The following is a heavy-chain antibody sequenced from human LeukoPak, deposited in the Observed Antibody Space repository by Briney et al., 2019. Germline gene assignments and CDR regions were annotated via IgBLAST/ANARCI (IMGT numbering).Heavy chain of an antibody. D-gene: IGHD3-16*01. CDR1: GGSISISNYY. Sequence: PSETLSLTCTVSGGSISISNYYWGWVRQAPGKRLEWVANIKEDGSEKYYVDSVKGRFTISRDNAKNSLYLQMNSLRAEDTAMYYCARDGPGGYLDYWGQGTLVTVSS. J-gene: IGHJ4*02. CDR3: ARDGPGGYLDY. V-gene: IGHV3-7*01. CDR2: IKEDGSEK.